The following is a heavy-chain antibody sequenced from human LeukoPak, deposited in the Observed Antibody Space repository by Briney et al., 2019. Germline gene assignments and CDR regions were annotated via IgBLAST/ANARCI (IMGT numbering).Heavy chain of an antibody. CDR2: IYYSGST. J-gene: IGHJ3*02. CDR1: GGSISSYY. D-gene: IGHD1-1*01. V-gene: IGHV4-59*01. CDR3: ASLKRYALSAFDI. Sequence: SETLSLTCTVSGGSISSYYWSWIRQPPGKGLEWIGYIYYSGSTNYNPSLKSRVTISVDTSKNQFSLKLSSVTAADTAVYYCASLKRYALSAFDIWGQGTVVTVSS.